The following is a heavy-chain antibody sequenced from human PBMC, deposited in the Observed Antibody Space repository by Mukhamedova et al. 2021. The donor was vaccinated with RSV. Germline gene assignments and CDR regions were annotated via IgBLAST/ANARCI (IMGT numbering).Heavy chain of an antibody. CDR2: INHSGST. V-gene: IGHV4-34*01. D-gene: IGHD5-18*01. J-gene: IGHJ1*01. Sequence: GKGLEWIGEINHSGSTNYNPSLKSRVTISVDTSKNQFSLKLSSVTAADTAVYYCARGLIGYRGYFQHWGQGTLVTVSS. CDR3: ARGLIGYRGYFQH.